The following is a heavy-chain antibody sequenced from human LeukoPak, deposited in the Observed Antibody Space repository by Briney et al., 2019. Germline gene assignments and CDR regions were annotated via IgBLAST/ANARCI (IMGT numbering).Heavy chain of an antibody. CDR2: IYYSGST. V-gene: IGHV4-59*08. Sequence: SETLSLTCTVSGGSISSYYWSWIRQPPGKGLEWIGYIYYSGSTNSNPSLKSRVTTSVDTSKNQFSLKLSSVTAADTAVYYCVSSGSGSYYYNWFDPWGQGTLVTVSS. D-gene: IGHD3-10*01. J-gene: IGHJ5*02. CDR1: GGSISSYY. CDR3: VSSGSGSYYYNWFDP.